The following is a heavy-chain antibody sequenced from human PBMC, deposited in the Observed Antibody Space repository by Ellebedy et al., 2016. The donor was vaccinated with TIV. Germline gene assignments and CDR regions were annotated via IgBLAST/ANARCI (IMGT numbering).Heavy chain of an antibody. J-gene: IGHJ6*02. D-gene: IGHD6-13*01. CDR1: GYTFTGYY. CDR2: INPNSGGT. V-gene: IGHV1-2*02. CDR3: ARDPQYSSSWYPHYYYYYGMDV. Sequence: AASVKVSCKASGYTFTGYYMHWVRQAPGQGLEWMGWINPNSGGTNYAQKFQGRVTMTRDTSISTAYMELSRLRSDDTAVYYCARDPQYSSSWYPHYYYYYGMDVWGQGTTVTVSS.